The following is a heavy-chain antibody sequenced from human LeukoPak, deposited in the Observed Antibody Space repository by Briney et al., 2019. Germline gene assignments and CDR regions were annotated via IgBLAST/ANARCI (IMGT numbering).Heavy chain of an antibody. CDR1: GYTLTNYG. J-gene: IGHJ4*02. Sequence: GASVKVSCKASGYTLTNYGISWVRQAPGQGLEWVGYISAYSGNTNYAQKLQGRVTMTTDTSTSTAYMELRSLRSDDTAVYYCARDLSFGSGSYQDFWGQGTLVTVSS. D-gene: IGHD3-10*01. CDR3: ARDLSFGSGSYQDF. V-gene: IGHV1-18*01. CDR2: ISAYSGNT.